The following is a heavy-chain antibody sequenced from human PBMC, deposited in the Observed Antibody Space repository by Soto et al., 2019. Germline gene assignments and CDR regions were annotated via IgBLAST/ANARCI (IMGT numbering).Heavy chain of an antibody. CDR3: ARRIAAAGTDAFDI. CDR1: GGTVSSYY. J-gene: IGHJ3*02. CDR2: IYYSGST. V-gene: IGHV4-59*08. D-gene: IGHD6-13*01. Sequence: PSDTLSLTCTVSGGTVSSYYWSWIRQPPGKGLEWIGYIYYSGSTNYNPSLKSRVTISVDTSKNQFSLKLSSVTAADTAVYYCARRIAAAGTDAFDIWGQGTMVTVSS.